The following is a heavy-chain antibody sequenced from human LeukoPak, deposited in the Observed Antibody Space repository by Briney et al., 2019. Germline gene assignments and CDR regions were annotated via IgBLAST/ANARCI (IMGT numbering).Heavy chain of an antibody. Sequence: GGSLRLSCAASEFTFSDHYMSWIRQAPGMGLEWVSYISSSSTYTKYADSVRGRFTISRDNAKNSLYLQMNSLRAEDTAVYYCVRSAFAHGDILTEFDYWGQGILVTVSS. CDR1: EFTFSDHY. CDR2: ISSSSTYT. J-gene: IGHJ4*02. D-gene: IGHD3-9*01. CDR3: VRSAFAHGDILTEFDY. V-gene: IGHV3-11*06.